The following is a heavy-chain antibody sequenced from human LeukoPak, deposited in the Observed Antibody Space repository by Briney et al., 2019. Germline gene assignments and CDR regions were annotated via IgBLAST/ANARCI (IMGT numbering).Heavy chain of an antibody. Sequence: SETLSLTCAVSGGSISSSANWWSWVRQPPGKGLEWIGEIYHSGSANHNPSLKSRVTMSIDKSKNQFSLKLNSMTAADTAVYYCLYGGNSGDWIYWGQGTLVTVSS. CDR2: IYHSGSA. V-gene: IGHV4-4*02. J-gene: IGHJ4*02. D-gene: IGHD4-23*01. CDR3: LYGGNSGDWIY. CDR1: GGSISSSANW.